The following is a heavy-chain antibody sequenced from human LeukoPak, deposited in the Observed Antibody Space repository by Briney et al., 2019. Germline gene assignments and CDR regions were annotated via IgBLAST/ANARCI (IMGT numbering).Heavy chain of an antibody. D-gene: IGHD2-8*02. CDR2: IAHHGNNK. CDR3: AKDGSWSCTD. CDR1: GFTFSSSA. V-gene: IGHV3-30*02. Sequence: GGSLRLSCGASGFTFSSSAMHWVRQGPGKGLEWVAYIAHHGNNKYYADSVKGRFTISRDNSKGSLYLQMNSLKTDDTAVYYCAKDGSWSCTDWGQGTLVRVSS. J-gene: IGHJ4*02.